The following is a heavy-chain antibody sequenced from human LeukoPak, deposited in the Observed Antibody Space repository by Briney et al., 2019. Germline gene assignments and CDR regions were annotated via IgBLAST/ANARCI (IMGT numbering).Heavy chain of an antibody. J-gene: IGHJ4*02. CDR2: ISGSGGST. CDR1: GFTFSSYA. CDR3: AKDEGRVRSTEYYFDY. D-gene: IGHD5-24*01. V-gene: IGHV3-23*01. Sequence: GGSLRLSCAASGFTFSSYAMSWVRQAPGKGLEWVSAISGSGGSTYYADSVKGRFTISRDNSKNTLYLQMNSLRAEDTAVYYCAKDEGRVRSTEYYFDYWGQGTLVTVSS.